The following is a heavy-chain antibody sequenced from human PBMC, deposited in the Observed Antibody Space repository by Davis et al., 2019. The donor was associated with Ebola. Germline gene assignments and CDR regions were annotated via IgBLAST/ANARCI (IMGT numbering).Heavy chain of an antibody. J-gene: IGHJ6*04. CDR3: ARHPGMDV. Sequence: GSLRLSCAVYGGSFSGYDWSWIRQPPGKGLEWIGEINPSGSTNYNPSLKSRVTMSVDTSKNQFSLRLNTVTAADTAVYYCARHPGMDVWGKGTTVTVSS. V-gene: IGHV4-34*01. CDR2: INPSGST. CDR1: GGSFSGYD.